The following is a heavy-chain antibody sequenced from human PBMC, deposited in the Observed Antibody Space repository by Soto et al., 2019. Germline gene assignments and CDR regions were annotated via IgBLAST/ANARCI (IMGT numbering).Heavy chain of an antibody. V-gene: IGHV1-69*13. J-gene: IGHJ6*02. Sequence: GASVKVSCKASGGTFSSYAISWVRQAPGQGLEWMGGIIPIFGTANYAQKFQGRVTITADESTSTAYMELSSLRSEDTAVYYCARGATHNYHYYGMDVWGQGTTVTVSS. CDR2: IIPIFGTA. CDR1: GGTFSSYA. CDR3: ARGATHNYHYYGMDV.